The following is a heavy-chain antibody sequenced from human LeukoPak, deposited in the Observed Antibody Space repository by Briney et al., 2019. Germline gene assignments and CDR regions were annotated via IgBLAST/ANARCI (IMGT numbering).Heavy chain of an antibody. V-gene: IGHV1-8*03. D-gene: IGHD3-3*01. CDR2: MNPNSGNT. Sequence: ASVKVSCKASGYTFTSYDINWVRQATGQGLEWMGWMNPNSGNTGYAQKFQGRVTITRNTSISTAYTELSSLRSEDTAVYYCARGETLRFLEWYYYYYMDVWGKGTTVTVSS. CDR3: ARGETLRFLEWYYYYYMDV. J-gene: IGHJ6*03. CDR1: GYTFTSYD.